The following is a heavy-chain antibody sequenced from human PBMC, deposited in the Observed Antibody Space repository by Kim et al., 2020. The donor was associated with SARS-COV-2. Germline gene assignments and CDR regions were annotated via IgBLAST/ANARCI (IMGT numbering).Heavy chain of an antibody. Sequence: GGSLRLSCAASGFTFSSYWMSWVRQAPGKGLEWVANIKQDGSEKYYVDSVKGRFTISRDNAKNSLYLQMNSLRAEDTAVYYCARDRGPYDILTGYYMGYYYYGMDVWGQGTTVTVSS. CDR3: ARDRGPYDILTGYYMGYYYYGMDV. J-gene: IGHJ6*01. V-gene: IGHV3-7*01. D-gene: IGHD3-9*01. CDR1: GFTFSSYW. CDR2: IKQDGSEK.